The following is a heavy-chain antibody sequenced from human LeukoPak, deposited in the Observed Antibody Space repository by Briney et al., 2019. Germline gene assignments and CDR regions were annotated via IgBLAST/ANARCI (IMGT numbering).Heavy chain of an antibody. CDR1: GGTFSSYA. Sequence: GSSVKVSCKXSGGTFSSYAISWVRQAPGQGLEWMGRIIPIFGTANYAQKFQGRVTITTDESTSTAYMELSSLRSEDTAVYYCARDQARYYYDSSGYFDYWGQGTLVTVSS. CDR3: ARDQARYYYDSSGYFDY. V-gene: IGHV1-69*05. D-gene: IGHD3-22*01. J-gene: IGHJ4*02. CDR2: IIPIFGTA.